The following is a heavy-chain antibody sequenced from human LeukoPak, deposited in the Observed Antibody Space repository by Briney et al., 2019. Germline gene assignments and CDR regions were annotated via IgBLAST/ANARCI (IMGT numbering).Heavy chain of an antibody. CDR1: GGSISSSSYY. J-gene: IGHJ4*02. CDR2: IYYSGST. D-gene: IGHD6-6*01. Sequence: SETLSLTCTFSGGSISSSSYYWGWIRQPPGKGLEWIGSIYYSGSTYYNPSLKSRVTISVDTSKNQFSLKLSSVTAADTAVYYCARRGSSTYYWGQGTLVTVSS. CDR3: ARRGSSTYY. V-gene: IGHV4-39*01.